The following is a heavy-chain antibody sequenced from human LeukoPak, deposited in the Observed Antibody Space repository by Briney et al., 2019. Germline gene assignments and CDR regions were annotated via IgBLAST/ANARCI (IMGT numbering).Heavy chain of an antibody. CDR2: IRYDGSNK. CDR1: GFTFSSYG. J-gene: IGHJ4*02. D-gene: IGHD5-12*01. V-gene: IGHV3-30*02. CDR3: AKAGFYSGYDYFDY. Sequence: GGSLRLSCAASGFTFSSYGMQWLRQAPGKGLEWVAFIRYDGSNKYYADSVKGRFTISRDNSKNTLYLQMNSLRAEDTAVYYCAKAGFYSGYDYFDYWGQGTLVTVSS.